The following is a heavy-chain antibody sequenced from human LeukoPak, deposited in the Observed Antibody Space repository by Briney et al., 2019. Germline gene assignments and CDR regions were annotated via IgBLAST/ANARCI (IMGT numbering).Heavy chain of an antibody. CDR1: GGSISSGDYY. CDR2: IYYSGST. Sequence: PSETLSLTCTVSGGSISSGDYYWSWIRQPPGKGLEWIGYIYYSGSTYYNPSLKSRVTISVDTSKNQFSLKLSSVTAADTAVYYCARVYSLYGDYGIDYWGQGTLVTVSS. D-gene: IGHD4-17*01. J-gene: IGHJ4*02. CDR3: ARVYSLYGDYGIDY. V-gene: IGHV4-30-4*01.